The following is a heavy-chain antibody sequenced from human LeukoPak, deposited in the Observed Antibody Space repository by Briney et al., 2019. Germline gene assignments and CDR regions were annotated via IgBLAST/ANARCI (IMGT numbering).Heavy chain of an antibody. CDR3: ARGVGYYFDY. J-gene: IGHJ4*02. D-gene: IGHD1-26*01. CDR1: GFTFSSYW. CDR2: INHSGST. Sequence: GSLRLSCAASGFTFSSYWMSWIRQPPGKGLEWIGEINHSGSTNYNPSLKSRVTISVDTSKNQFSLKLSSVTAADTAVYYCARGVGYYFDYWGQGTLVTVSS. V-gene: IGHV4-34*01.